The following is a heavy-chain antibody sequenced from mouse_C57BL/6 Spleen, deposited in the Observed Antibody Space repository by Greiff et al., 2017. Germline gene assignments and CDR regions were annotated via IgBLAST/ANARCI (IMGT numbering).Heavy chain of an antibody. Sequence: EVQLQQSGPGMVKPSQSLSLTCTVTGYSITSGYDWHWIRHFPGNKLEWMGYISYSGSTNYNPSLKSRISITHDTSKNHFFLKLNSVTTEDTATYYCARYYYGSSYGYFDVWGTGTTVTVSS. V-gene: IGHV3-1*01. CDR1: GYSITSGYD. CDR2: ISYSGST. D-gene: IGHD1-1*01. CDR3: ARYYYGSSYGYFDV. J-gene: IGHJ1*03.